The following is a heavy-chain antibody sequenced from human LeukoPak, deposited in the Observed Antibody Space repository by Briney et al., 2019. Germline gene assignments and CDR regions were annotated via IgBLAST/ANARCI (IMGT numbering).Heavy chain of an antibody. CDR3: ARAYGRNYYYYMDV. D-gene: IGHD2-8*01. CDR1: GGSISSYY. J-gene: IGHJ6*03. V-gene: IGHV4-59*01. CDR2: IYYSGNT. Sequence: SETLSLTCTVSGGSISSYYWSWIRQPPGKGLEWIGYIYYSGNTNYNPSLKSRVSISVDTSKNQFSLRLTSVTAADTAVYYCARAYGRNYYYYMDVWGKGTTVTISS.